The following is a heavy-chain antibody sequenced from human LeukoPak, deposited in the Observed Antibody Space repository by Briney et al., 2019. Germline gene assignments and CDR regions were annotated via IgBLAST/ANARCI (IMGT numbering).Heavy chain of an antibody. CDR2: IYYTGST. D-gene: IGHD1-26*01. CDR1: GSSITSVSHY. Sequence: SETLSLTCTISGSSITSVSHYWGWIRQPPGKGLEWIGDIYYTGSTYYSPSLRSRVTMSVHTSENQFSLRLNSVTAVDTAVYYWARRWGNTVGVTYEYWGQGTLVTVSS. CDR3: ARRWGNTVGVTYEY. J-gene: IGHJ4*02. V-gene: IGHV4-39*01.